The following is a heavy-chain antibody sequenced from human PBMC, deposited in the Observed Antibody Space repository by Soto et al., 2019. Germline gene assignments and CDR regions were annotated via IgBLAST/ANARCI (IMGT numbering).Heavy chain of an antibody. D-gene: IGHD3-22*01. CDR1: GGTFSSYA. CDR3: ASLNARYDSSGYYFDY. V-gene: IGHV1-69*13. J-gene: IGHJ4*02. CDR2: IIPIFGTA. Sequence: ASVKVSCKASGGTFSSYAISWVRQAPGQGLEWMGGIIPIFGTANYAQNFQGRVTITADESTSTAYMELSSLRSEDTAVYYCASLNARYDSSGYYFDYRGEGTLVTVSS.